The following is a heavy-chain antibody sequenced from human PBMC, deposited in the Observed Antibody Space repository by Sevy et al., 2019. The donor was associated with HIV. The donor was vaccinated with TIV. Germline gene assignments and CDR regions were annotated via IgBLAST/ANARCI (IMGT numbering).Heavy chain of an antibody. V-gene: IGHV4-39*01. J-gene: IGHJ4*02. CDR1: GGSISSSSYD. CDR2: IFYSGST. D-gene: IGHD2-21*01. Sequence: SETLSLTCTVSGGSISSSSYDWGWIRQPPGKGLEWIASIFYSGSTYYNPSLKSRVIISVDTSKNQFSLKLSSVTAADTALYYCARHGGIVDRVFDYWGQGTLVTVS. CDR3: ARHGGIVDRVFDY.